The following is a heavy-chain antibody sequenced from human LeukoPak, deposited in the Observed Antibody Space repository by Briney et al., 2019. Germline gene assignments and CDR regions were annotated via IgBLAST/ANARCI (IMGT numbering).Heavy chain of an antibody. Sequence: SQTLSLTCTVSGGSISSGGYYWSWIRQHPGKGLEWIGYIYYSGSTYYNPSFKSRVTISVDTSKNQFSLKLSSVTAADTAVYYCARGTYSGYDQVFDYWGQGTLVTVSS. V-gene: IGHV4-31*03. J-gene: IGHJ4*02. CDR1: GGSISSGGYY. CDR3: ARGTYSGYDQVFDY. CDR2: IYYSGST. D-gene: IGHD5-12*01.